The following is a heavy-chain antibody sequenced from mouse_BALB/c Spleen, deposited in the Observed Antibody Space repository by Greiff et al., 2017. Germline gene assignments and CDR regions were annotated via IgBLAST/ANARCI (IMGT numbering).Heavy chain of an antibody. CDR2: ISDGGSYT. D-gene: IGHD1-1*01. CDR3: ARSANYYGSSPFAY. V-gene: IGHV5-4*02. Sequence: DVKLVESGGGLVKPGGSLKLSCAASGFTFSDYYMYWVRQTPEKRLEWVATISDGGSYTYYPDSVKGRFTISRDNAKNNLYLQMSSLKSEDTAMYYCARSANYYGSSPFAYWGQGTLVTVSA. J-gene: IGHJ3*01. CDR1: GFTFSDYY.